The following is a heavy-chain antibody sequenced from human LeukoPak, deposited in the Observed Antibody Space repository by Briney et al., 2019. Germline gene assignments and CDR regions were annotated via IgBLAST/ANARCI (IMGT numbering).Heavy chain of an antibody. D-gene: IGHD3-16*01. Sequence: PSETLSLTCTVSGGSISSYYWSWIRQPPGKGLEWIGYIYYSGSTNYNPSLKSRVTISVDTSKNQFSLKLSSVTAADTAVYYCARDVGGSGGNFDYWGQGTLVTVSS. CDR2: IYYSGST. V-gene: IGHV4-59*01. CDR3: ARDVGGSGGNFDY. CDR1: GGSISSYY. J-gene: IGHJ4*02.